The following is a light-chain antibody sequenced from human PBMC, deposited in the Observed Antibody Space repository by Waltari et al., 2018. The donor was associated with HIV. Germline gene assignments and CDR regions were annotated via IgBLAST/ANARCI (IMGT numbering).Light chain of an antibody. Sequence: QSLLTQPPSVSGAPGHNVTLPCTGTSSHLGSGFDVPWYQFLPGIAPKLLIYGDSIRPSGVPDRFSGSKTDTTASLAITGLQAEDDGEYVCQSFDTSLRGLRVFGGGTQLTVL. J-gene: IGLJ3*02. CDR3: QSFDTSLRGLRV. V-gene: IGLV1-40*01. CDR1: SSHLGSGFD. CDR2: GDS.